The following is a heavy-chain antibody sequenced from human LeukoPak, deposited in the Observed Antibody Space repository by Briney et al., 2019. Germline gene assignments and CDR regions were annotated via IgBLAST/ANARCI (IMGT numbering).Heavy chain of an antibody. CDR3: AKDITSSSWYTGTAFDP. CDR2: ISWNSGSI. V-gene: IGHV3-9*01. CDR1: GFTFDDYA. D-gene: IGHD6-13*01. J-gene: IGHJ5*02. Sequence: GRSLRLSCAASGFTFDDYAMHWVRQAPGKGLEWVSGISWNSGSIGYADSVKGRFTISRDNAKNSLYLQMNSLRAEDTALYYCAKDITSSSWYTGTAFDPWGQGTLVTVSS.